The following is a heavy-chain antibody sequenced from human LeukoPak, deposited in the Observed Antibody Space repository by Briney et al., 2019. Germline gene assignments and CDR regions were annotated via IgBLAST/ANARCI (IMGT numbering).Heavy chain of an antibody. V-gene: IGHV4-34*01. J-gene: IGHJ3*02. CDR3: ARQNDHGDFEGFDAFDI. Sequence: SETLSLTCAVYGGSFSGYYWSWIRQPPGKGLEWIGEINHSGSTNYNPSLKSRVTISLDTSKNQFSLKLSSVTAADTAVYYCARQNDHGDFEGFDAFDIWGQGTMVTVSS. CDR2: INHSGST. CDR1: GGSFSGYY. D-gene: IGHD4-17*01.